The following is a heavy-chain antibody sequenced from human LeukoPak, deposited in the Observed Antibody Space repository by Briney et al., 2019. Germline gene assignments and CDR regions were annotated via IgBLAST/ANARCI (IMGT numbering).Heavy chain of an antibody. CDR3: ARDLGYSSSRCENNWFDP. CDR1: GFTFSSYA. J-gene: IGHJ5*02. Sequence: GGSLRLSCAASGFTFSSYAMHWVRQAPGKGPEWVALISYSGGSQDYADSVKGRFAISRDNSMNMLYLQMNSLRTEDTATYSCARDLGYSSSRCENNWFDPWGQGTLVTVST. V-gene: IGHV3-30*01. CDR2: ISYSGGSQ. D-gene: IGHD6-19*01.